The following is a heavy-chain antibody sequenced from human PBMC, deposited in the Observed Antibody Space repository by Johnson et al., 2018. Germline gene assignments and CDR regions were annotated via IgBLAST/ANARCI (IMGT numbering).Heavy chain of an antibody. Sequence: VQLQESGGGLIKPGRSLRLSCTASGFTFGDFAMTWFRQAPGQGLEWVGFLRSRVYGGPTEYASAVKGRLTISRDDSKSILYLQMSSLKNEYTAVYYCTRIADTPMAQVYYYYLDVWGQGTTVTGSS. CDR1: GFTFGDFA. CDR2: LRSRVYGGPT. V-gene: IGHV3-49*05. CDR3: TRIADTPMAQVYYYYLDV. J-gene: IGHJ6*03. D-gene: IGHD5-18*01.